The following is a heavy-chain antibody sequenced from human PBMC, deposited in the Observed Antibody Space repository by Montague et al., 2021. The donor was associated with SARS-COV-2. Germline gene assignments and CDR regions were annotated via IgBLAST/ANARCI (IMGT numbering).Heavy chain of an antibody. D-gene: IGHD1-26*01. CDR2: INHSGST. V-gene: IGHV4-34*01. Sequence: SETLSLTCAVYGGSFSGYYWSWIRQPPGKGLEWIGEINHSGSTKYKSSLKSRLTISVDTSKNQFSLKLSSVTAADTAVYYCAGRYRWAMEVWGQGTTVTVSS. CDR1: GGSFSGYY. J-gene: IGHJ6*02. CDR3: AGRYRWAMEV.